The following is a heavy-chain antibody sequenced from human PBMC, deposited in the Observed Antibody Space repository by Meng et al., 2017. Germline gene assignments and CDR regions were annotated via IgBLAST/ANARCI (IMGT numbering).Heavy chain of an antibody. CDR3: ARVGTTDAF. CDR1: GGTFSSFA. CDR2: IIPIFGTA. D-gene: IGHD2-2*01. Sequence: VHLGQAGAEVKKPGHSVKVSCKPSGGTFSSFAIGWVRQAPGQGLEWMGGIIPIFGTANYAQKFQGRVTITADKSTSTAYMELSSLRSEDTAVYYCARVGTTDAFWGQGTLVTVSS. J-gene: IGHJ4*02. V-gene: IGHV1-69*06.